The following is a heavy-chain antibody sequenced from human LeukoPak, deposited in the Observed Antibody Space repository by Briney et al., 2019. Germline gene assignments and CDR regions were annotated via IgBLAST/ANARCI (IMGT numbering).Heavy chain of an antibody. Sequence: GGSLRLSCEVSGFTSSTYTMNWVRQAPGKGLEWVSSISSSGLYIYYADSVKGRFTISRDNAKNSLYLQMSSLRAEDTAVYYCAREERDGYNYYWYFDLWGRGTLVTVSS. J-gene: IGHJ2*01. CDR1: GFTSSTYT. CDR3: AREERDGYNYYWYFDL. D-gene: IGHD5-24*01. CDR2: ISSSGLYI. V-gene: IGHV3-21*01.